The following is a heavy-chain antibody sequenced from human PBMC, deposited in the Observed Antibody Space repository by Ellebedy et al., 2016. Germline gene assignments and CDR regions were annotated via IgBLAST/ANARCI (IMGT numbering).Heavy chain of an antibody. CDR3: VRETATASMSNWFDP. CDR1: GFSFSDFY. V-gene: IGHV3-11*06. D-gene: IGHD5-18*01. Sequence: GESLKISCAASGFSFSDFYMSWIRQAPGKGLEWISYISRRGTYTDYADSVKGRFTISRDDATNSLYLQMGRLRVEDTAIYFCVRETATASMSNWFDPWGQGTLVTVSS. J-gene: IGHJ5*02. CDR2: ISRRGTYT.